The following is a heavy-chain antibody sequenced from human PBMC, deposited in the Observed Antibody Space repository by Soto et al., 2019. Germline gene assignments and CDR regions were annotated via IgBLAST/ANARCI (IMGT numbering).Heavy chain of an antibody. CDR2: INAGGRNT. Sequence: EVQLLESGGGLVQPGGSLRLSCVTSRFTFNTFAMSWVRQAPGEGLEWVSAINAGGRNTYYADSVKGRFTISRDNSKNTLYLQMDSLRAEDTAVYYCAKHSYSDFWPGHYYYLDYWGQGPLVTVSS. V-gene: IGHV3-23*01. CDR1: RFTFNTFA. D-gene: IGHD3-3*01. J-gene: IGHJ4*02. CDR3: AKHSYSDFWPGHYYYLDY.